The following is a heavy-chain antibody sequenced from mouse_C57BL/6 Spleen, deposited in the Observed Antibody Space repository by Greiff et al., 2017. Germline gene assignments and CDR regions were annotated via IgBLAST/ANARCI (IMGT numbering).Heavy chain of an antibody. Sequence: QVQLQQSGAELVRPGTSVKVSCKASGYAFTNSLIEWVKQRPGQGLEWIGVINPGSGGTNYNEKFKGKATLTADKSSSTAYMQLSSLTSEDSAVYVCARSSITTVVAPYYFDYWGQGTTLTVSS. D-gene: IGHD1-1*01. CDR3: ARSSITTVVAPYYFDY. J-gene: IGHJ2*01. V-gene: IGHV1-54*01. CDR1: GYAFTNSL. CDR2: INPGSGGT.